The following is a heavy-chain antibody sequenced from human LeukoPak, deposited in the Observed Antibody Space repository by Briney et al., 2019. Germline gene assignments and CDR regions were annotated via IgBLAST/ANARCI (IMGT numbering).Heavy chain of an antibody. Sequence: ASVKVSCKASGYTFTGYYMHWVRQAPGQGLEWMGWINPNSGGTNYAQKFQGRVTMTRDTSISTAYMELSRLRSDDTAVYYCARTSRIYDSSGYYYWLDYWGQGTLVTVSS. J-gene: IGHJ4*02. CDR3: ARTSRIYDSSGYYYWLDY. V-gene: IGHV1-2*02. D-gene: IGHD3-22*01. CDR1: GYTFTGYY. CDR2: INPNSGGT.